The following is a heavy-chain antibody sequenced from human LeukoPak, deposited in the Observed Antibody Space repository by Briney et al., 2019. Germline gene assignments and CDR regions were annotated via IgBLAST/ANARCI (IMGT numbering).Heavy chain of an antibody. CDR1: GGSISGYY. CDR3: ARDGVSALNLYSDL. D-gene: IGHD3-3*01. CDR2: IYYSGST. V-gene: IGHV4-59*01. Sequence: SETLSLTCIVSGGSISGYYWSWIRQPPGKGLEWIGSIYYSGSTDYNPSLKSRVIISVDTSKNQFSLSLISVTAADTAVYYCARDGVSALNLYSDLWGRGTLITVSS. J-gene: IGHJ2*01.